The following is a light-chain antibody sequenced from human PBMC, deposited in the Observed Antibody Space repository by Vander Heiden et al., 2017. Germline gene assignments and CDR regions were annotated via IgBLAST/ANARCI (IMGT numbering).Light chain of an antibody. CDR3: SSYSTTGTLV. V-gene: IGLV2-14*03. J-gene: IGLJ1*01. CDR2: DVT. Sequence: QSALTQPASVSGSPGQSITISCSGASSDVGFYNYVSWYQRHLGKAPKLMIYDVTNRPSGVSDRFSGSKSGNTASLTISGLQAEDAADYYCSSYSTTGTLVFGTGTEVTVL. CDR1: SSDVGFYNY.